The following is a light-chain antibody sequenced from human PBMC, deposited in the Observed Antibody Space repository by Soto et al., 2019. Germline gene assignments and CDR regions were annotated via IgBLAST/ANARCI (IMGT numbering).Light chain of an antibody. CDR1: QSVSSSY. CDR3: QQYNNWPPIT. V-gene: IGKV3-15*01. Sequence: VLTQSPGTLSVSPGERATLSCRASQSVSSSYLAWYQQKPGQAPRLLIYGASTRATGIPARFSGSGSGTEFTLTISSLQSEDFAVYYCQQYNNWPPITFGQGTRLEI. J-gene: IGKJ5*01. CDR2: GAS.